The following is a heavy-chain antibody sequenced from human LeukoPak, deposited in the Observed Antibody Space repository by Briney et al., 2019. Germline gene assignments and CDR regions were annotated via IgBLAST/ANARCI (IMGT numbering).Heavy chain of an antibody. CDR3: ARELYCSSTSCRLYYYGMDV. CDR2: IRHDGSNK. Sequence: GRSLRLSCAASGFTFSSYGMHWVRQAPGKGLEWVAVIRHDGSNKYYADSVKGRFTISRDNSKNTLYLQMNSLRAEDTAVYYCARELYCSSTSCRLYYYGMDVWGQGTTVTVSS. CDR1: GFTFSSYG. J-gene: IGHJ6*02. V-gene: IGHV3-33*01. D-gene: IGHD2-2*01.